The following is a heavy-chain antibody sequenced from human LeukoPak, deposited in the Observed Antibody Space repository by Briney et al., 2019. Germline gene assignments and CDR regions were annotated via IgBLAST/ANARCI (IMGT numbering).Heavy chain of an antibody. CDR2: ISYDGTNK. Sequence: GGSLRLSCAASGFTFSSYGIHWVRQAPGKGLEWVAAISYDGTNKYYTDSVKGRFTISRDNSQNTVYLQMNSLRAEDTAVYFCAKRYSSAWDFDNWGQGTLVTVSS. D-gene: IGHD6-19*01. CDR3: AKRYSSAWDFDN. V-gene: IGHV3-30*18. CDR1: GFTFSSYG. J-gene: IGHJ4*02.